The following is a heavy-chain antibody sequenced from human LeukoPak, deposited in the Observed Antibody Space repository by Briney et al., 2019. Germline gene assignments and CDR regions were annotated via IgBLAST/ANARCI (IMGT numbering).Heavy chain of an antibody. Sequence: GKSLRLSCVASGFTFSAYGMQWVRQAPGKGLEWVSVIYSGGSTYYADSVKGRFTISRDNSKNTLYLQMNSLRAEDTAVYYCARAWDFDFWGQGTLVTVSS. CDR1: GFTFSAYG. CDR3: ARAWDFDF. CDR2: IYSGGST. D-gene: IGHD3-16*01. V-gene: IGHV3-66*01. J-gene: IGHJ4*02.